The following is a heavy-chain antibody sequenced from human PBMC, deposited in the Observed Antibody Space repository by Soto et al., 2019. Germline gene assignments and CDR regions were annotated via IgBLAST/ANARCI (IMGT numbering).Heavy chain of an antibody. V-gene: IGHV4-38-2*02. D-gene: IGHD3-22*01. Sequence: SSETLSLTCAVSGYSISSGYYWGWIRQPPGKGLEWIGSIYHSGSTYYNPSLKSRVTISVDTSKNQFSLKLSSVTAADTAVYYCARDTSPHYYDSSGYYYDLNWFDHWGKGTLVTVSS. CDR3: ARDTSPHYYDSSGYYYDLNWFDH. CDR1: GYSISSGYY. CDR2: IYHSGST. J-gene: IGHJ5*02.